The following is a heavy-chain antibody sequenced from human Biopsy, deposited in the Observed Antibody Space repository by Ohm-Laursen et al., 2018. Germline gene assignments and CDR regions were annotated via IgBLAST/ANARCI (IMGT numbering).Heavy chain of an antibody. Sequence: SDTLSLTCTVSGGSISDSTYHWGWIRQSPGKGLEWIGNIYYSGNTDYSPSLKSRFTISVDTSNNQFSLKLRSVTAADTAVYYCARQVDFWSGYVDYWGQGTLAAVSS. V-gene: IGHV4-39*01. D-gene: IGHD3-3*01. CDR1: GGSISDSTYH. J-gene: IGHJ4*02. CDR2: IYYSGNT. CDR3: ARQVDFWSGYVDY.